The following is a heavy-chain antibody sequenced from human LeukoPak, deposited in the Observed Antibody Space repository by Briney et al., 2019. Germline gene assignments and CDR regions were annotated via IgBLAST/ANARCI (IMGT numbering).Heavy chain of an antibody. J-gene: IGHJ4*02. CDR1: GGSFSGYY. CDR3: ARPRTYYYGSGSYSFDY. Sequence: SETLSLTCAVYGGSFSGYYWSWIRQPPGKGLEWIGEINHSGSTNYNPSPKSRVTISVDTSKNQFSLKLSSVTAADTAVYYCARPRTYYYGSGSYSFDYWGQGTLVTVSS. V-gene: IGHV4-34*01. CDR2: INHSGST. D-gene: IGHD3-10*01.